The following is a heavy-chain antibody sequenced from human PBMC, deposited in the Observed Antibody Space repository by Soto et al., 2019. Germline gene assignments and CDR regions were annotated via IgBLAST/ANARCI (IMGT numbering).Heavy chain of an antibody. J-gene: IGHJ4*02. Sequence: GGSRRLSCAASGFTFSSYGMHWVRQAPGKGLEWVAVIWYDGSNKYYADSVKGRFTISRDNSKNTLYLQMNSLRAEDTAVYYCARDRELDYYDSSGYYDYWGQGTLVTVSS. CDR1: GFTFSSYG. D-gene: IGHD3-22*01. CDR2: IWYDGSNK. CDR3: ARDRELDYYDSSGYYDY. V-gene: IGHV3-33*01.